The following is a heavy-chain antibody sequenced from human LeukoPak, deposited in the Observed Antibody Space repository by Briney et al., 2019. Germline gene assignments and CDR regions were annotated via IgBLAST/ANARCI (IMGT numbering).Heavy chain of an antibody. CDR2: INPNSGGT. V-gene: IGHV1-2*02. J-gene: IGHJ4*02. Sequence: ASVKVSCKASGYTFTAYYMHWVRQAPGQGLEWMGWINPNSGGTNYAQKFQGRVTMTRDTSISTAYMELSTLRPDDTAVYYCARRVGYGSGSYGYYFDYWGQGTLATVSS. CDR3: ARRVGYGSGSYGYYFDY. CDR1: GYTFTAYY. D-gene: IGHD3-10*01.